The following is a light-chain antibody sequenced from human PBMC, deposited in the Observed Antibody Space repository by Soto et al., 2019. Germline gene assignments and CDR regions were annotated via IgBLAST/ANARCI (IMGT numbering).Light chain of an antibody. Sequence: QSVLTQPPSVSGAPGQRVTISCTGSSSNIGAGYGVHWYQQLPGTAPKLLIYANSNRPSGVPDRLSGSKSGTSASLAITGLQAEDEADYYCQSYDSSLSGVVFGGGTKLTVL. V-gene: IGLV1-40*01. CDR1: SSNIGAGYG. J-gene: IGLJ2*01. CDR2: ANS. CDR3: QSYDSSLSGVV.